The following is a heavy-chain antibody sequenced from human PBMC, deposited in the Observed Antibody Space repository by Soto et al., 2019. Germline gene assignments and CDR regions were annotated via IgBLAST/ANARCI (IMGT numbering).Heavy chain of an antibody. Sequence: GGSLRLSCAASGFTFSSYGMHWVRQAPAKGLEWVAVIWYDGSNKYYADSVKGRFTISRDNSKNTLYLQMNSLRAEDKAVYYCARGGIYCSSTSCYAFDIWGQGTMVTVSS. V-gene: IGHV3-33*08. J-gene: IGHJ3*02. CDR1: GFTFSSYG. CDR3: ARGGIYCSSTSCYAFDI. D-gene: IGHD2-2*01. CDR2: IWYDGSNK.